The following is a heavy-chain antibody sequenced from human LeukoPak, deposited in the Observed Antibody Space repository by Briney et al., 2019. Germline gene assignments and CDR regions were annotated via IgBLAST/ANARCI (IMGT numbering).Heavy chain of an antibody. CDR3: ASSSTDYYDSSGYGAFVI. Sequence: PSQTLSLTCTVSGGSISSGDYYWSWIRQPPGKGLEWIGYIYYSGSTYYNPSLKSRVTISVDTSKNQFSLKLSSVTAADTAVYYCASSSTDYYDSSGYGAFVIWGQGTMVTVSS. CDR2: IYYSGST. CDR1: GGSISSGDYY. J-gene: IGHJ3*02. D-gene: IGHD3-22*01. V-gene: IGHV4-30-4*01.